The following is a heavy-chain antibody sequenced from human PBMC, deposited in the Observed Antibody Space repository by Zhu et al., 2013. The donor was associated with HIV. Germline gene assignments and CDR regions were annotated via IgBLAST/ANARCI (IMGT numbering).Heavy chain of an antibody. V-gene: IGHV4-39*07. Sequence: QVQLQESGPGLVKPSETLSLTCTVSGGSISSSSYYWGWIRQPPGKGLEWIGSIYYSGSTYYNPSLKSRVTISVDTSKNQFSLKLSSVTAADTAVYYCARGSGPVVTTFDYVGPGNPGHRLL. J-gene: IGHJ4*02. CDR3: ARGSGPVVTTFDY. CDR2: IYYSGST. D-gene: IGHD2-21*02. CDR1: GGSISSSSYY.